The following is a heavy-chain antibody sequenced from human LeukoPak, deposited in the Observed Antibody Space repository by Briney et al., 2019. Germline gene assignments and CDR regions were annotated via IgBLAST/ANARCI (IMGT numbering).Heavy chain of an antibody. CDR3: ARRGYNYGISGYYYYFDH. Sequence: GESLKISCKASGYIFTSYYIGWVRQMPGKGLEWMGIIYPADSTTEYSPSFQGQVTISADKSTNTAYLQWGSLKASDTAMYYCARRGYNYGISGYYYYFDHWGRGTLVTVSS. D-gene: IGHD3-22*01. CDR2: IYPADSTT. J-gene: IGHJ4*02. V-gene: IGHV5-51*01. CDR1: GYIFTSYY.